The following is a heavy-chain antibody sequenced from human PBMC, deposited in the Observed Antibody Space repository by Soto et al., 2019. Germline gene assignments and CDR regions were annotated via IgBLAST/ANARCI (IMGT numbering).Heavy chain of an antibody. D-gene: IGHD5-18*01. CDR2: ISSSGSTI. CDR1: GFSFSDYY. CDR3: ARYSYGYYYYGIAV. J-gene: IGHJ6*02. V-gene: IGHV3-11*01. Sequence: GGSLRLSCAASGFSFSDYYMSWIRQAPGKGMEWVSYISSSGSTIYYADSVKGRFNISRDNAKNSLYLQMNSLRAEDTAVYFFARYSYGYYYYGIAVWGQGTTVTVSS.